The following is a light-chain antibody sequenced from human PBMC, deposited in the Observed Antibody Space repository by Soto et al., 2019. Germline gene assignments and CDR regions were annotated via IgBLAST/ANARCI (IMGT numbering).Light chain of an antibody. Sequence: QSVLTQPPSVSAAPGQKVTISCSGSSSNIGNNYVSWYQQLPGTAPKLLIYENNKRPSGIPERFSGSQSGTSATLGITGLQTGDEADDYCGTWNSSLSAHVVFGGGTQMTVL. CDR1: SSNIGNNY. J-gene: IGLJ2*01. CDR3: GTWNSSLSAHVV. V-gene: IGLV1-51*02. CDR2: ENN.